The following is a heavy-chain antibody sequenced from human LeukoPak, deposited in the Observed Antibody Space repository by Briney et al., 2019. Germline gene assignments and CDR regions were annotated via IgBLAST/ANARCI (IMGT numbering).Heavy chain of an antibody. CDR1: GGSFSGYY. J-gene: IGHJ4*02. D-gene: IGHD5-18*01. CDR2: INHSGST. V-gene: IGHV4-34*01. Sequence: SETLSLTCAVYGGSFSGYYWSWIRQPPGKGLEWIGEINHSGSTNYNPSLKSRVTISVDTSKNQFSLKLSSVTAADTAVYYCVRGGFGYSYGPYYFDYWGQGTLVTVSS. CDR3: VRGGFGYSYGPYYFDY.